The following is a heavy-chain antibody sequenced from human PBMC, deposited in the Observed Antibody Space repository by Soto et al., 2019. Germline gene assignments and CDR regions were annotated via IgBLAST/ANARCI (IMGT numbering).Heavy chain of an antibody. Sequence: ASVKVSCGASGYTLTCGGSICVRQAPGQGLEWMGWISAYNGNTNYAQKLQGRVTMTTDTSTSTAYMELRSLRSDDTAVYYCARDVESSGYDFDYWGQGTLVTVSS. V-gene: IGHV1-18*01. D-gene: IGHD3-22*01. CDR2: ISAYNGNT. CDR1: GYTLTCGG. CDR3: ARDVESSGYDFDY. J-gene: IGHJ4*02.